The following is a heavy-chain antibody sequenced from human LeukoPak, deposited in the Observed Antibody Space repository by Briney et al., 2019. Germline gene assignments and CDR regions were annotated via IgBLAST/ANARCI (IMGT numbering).Heavy chain of an antibody. D-gene: IGHD1-14*01. CDR1: GYTFTSYD. CDR3: ARWGGNHLDTDFDY. CDR2: MNPNSGDA. J-gene: IGHJ4*02. Sequence: ASVKVPCKASGYTFTSYDINWVRQATGQGLEWMGWMNPNSGDAGSAQRFQGRVTMTRDTSISTAYMELSSLRFEDTAVYYCARWGGNHLDTDFDYWGQGTLVTVSS. V-gene: IGHV1-8*01.